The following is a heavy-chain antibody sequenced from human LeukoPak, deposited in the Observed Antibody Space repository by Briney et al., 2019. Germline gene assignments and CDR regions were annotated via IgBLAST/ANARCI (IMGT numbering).Heavy chain of an antibody. CDR3: AKDLSGSGWFRVFYKDV. Sequence: GGSLRLSCAASGFTFSSYWMSWVRQAPGKGLEWVANIKHDGSEKYYVDSVKGRFTISRDNAKNSLYLQMNSLRAEDTAVYYRAKDLSGSGWFRVFYKDVWGKRTTVTVSS. J-gene: IGHJ6*03. D-gene: IGHD6-19*01. V-gene: IGHV3-7*01. CDR1: GFTFSSYW. CDR2: IKHDGSEK.